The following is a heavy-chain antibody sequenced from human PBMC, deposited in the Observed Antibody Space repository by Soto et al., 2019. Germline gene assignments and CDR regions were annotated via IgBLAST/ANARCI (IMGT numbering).Heavy chain of an antibody. J-gene: IGHJ3*02. CDR2: ISYDGSNK. CDR1: GFTFSSYA. CDR3: ARDRFATTVTKLGAFDI. V-gene: IGHV3-30-3*01. D-gene: IGHD4-17*01. Sequence: QVQLVESGGGVVQPGRSLRLSCAASGFTFSSYAMHWVRQAPGKGLEWVAVISYDGSNKYYADSVKGRFTISRDNSKNXXDLQINSLRAEDTAVYYCARDRFATTVTKLGAFDIWGQGTMVTVSS.